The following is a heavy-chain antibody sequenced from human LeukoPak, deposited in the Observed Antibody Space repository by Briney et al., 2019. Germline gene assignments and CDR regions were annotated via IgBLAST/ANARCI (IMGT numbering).Heavy chain of an antibody. V-gene: IGHV3-11*01. D-gene: IGHD2/OR15-2a*01. Sequence: GGSLRLSCAVSGFSFRDSYMRWIRQAPRRGLEWLSCIKSSDTSTFYADSVKGRFSVSRENAKKSLYLQMTSLRAEDTAVYYCARRGNMSSHAFDISGQGTVGTVSS. J-gene: IGHJ3*02. CDR3: ARRGNMSSHAFDI. CDR2: IKSSDTST. CDR1: GFSFRDSY.